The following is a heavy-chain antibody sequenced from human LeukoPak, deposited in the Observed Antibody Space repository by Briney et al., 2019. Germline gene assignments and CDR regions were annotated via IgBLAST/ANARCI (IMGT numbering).Heavy chain of an antibody. D-gene: IGHD3-10*01. CDR2: IKQHGSDK. CDR1: GFTFSNYW. J-gene: IGHJ4*02. Sequence: GGSLRLSCAASGFTFSNYWMNWDRQAPGKGLEWVADIKQHGSDKYYVDSVKGRFTISRDNAKNSLYLQMNSLRAEDTAVYYCARGRGVDYWGQGTLVTVSS. V-gene: IGHV3-7*01. CDR3: ARGRGVDY.